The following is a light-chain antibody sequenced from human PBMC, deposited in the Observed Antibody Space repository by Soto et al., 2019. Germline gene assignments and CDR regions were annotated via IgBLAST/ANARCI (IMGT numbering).Light chain of an antibody. CDR2: DAS. CDR3: QQDNSWPPLT. V-gene: IGKV3-15*01. CDR1: QAIRSN. J-gene: IGKJ4*01. Sequence: EIVMTQSPATLSVSPGERATLSCRASQAIRSNLAWYQQKPAQAPSLLIYDASSRATGVPARFSGSGSGTDFTLSISSLQSEDSVGYFYQQDNSWPPLTFGGGTKVDIK.